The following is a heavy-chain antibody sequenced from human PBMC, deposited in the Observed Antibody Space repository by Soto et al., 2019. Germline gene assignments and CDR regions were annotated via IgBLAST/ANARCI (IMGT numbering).Heavy chain of an antibody. Sequence: GSLRLSCPASGFTFGDYAMSWFRQAPGKGLEWVGFIRSKAYGGTTEYAASVKGRFTISRDESKSIAYLQMNSLKTEDTAVYYCTRDLEDYYDSSGYLTSRTNWFDPWGQGTLVTVSS. D-gene: IGHD3-22*01. J-gene: IGHJ5*02. CDR3: TRDLEDYYDSSGYLTSRTNWFDP. CDR2: IRSKAYGGTT. CDR1: GFTFGDYA. V-gene: IGHV3-49*03.